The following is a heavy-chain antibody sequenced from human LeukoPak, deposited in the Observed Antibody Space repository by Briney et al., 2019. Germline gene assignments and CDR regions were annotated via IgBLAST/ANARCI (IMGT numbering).Heavy chain of an antibody. V-gene: IGHV3-23*01. CDR2: ISGSGGST. J-gene: IGHJ4*02. Sequence: GGSLRLSCAASGFTLSSYAMSWVRQAPGKGLEWVSAISGSGGSTYYADSVKGRFTISRDNSKNTLYPQMNSLRAEDTAVYYCAKRKGAAGIYYFDYWGQGTLVTVSS. D-gene: IGHD6-13*01. CDR3: AKRKGAAGIYYFDY. CDR1: GFTLSSYA.